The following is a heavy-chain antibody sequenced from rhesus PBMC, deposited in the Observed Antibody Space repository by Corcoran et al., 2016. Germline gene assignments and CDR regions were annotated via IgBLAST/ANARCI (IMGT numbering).Heavy chain of an antibody. CDR2: INGTSRRT. J-gene: IGHJ6*01. CDR1: GGSFSSYW. V-gene: IGHV4-80*01. D-gene: IGHD3-16*01. CDR3: ARCSKGIVVVITGCGLDS. Sequence: QLQLQESGPGLVKPSETLSLTCAVSGGSFSSYWWSWIRQPPGKGLEWMGEINGTSRRTNYRPSSEARLTISKDASKNPFSLRLRCGTAADTAVYYCARCSKGIVVVITGCGLDSWGQGVVVTVSS.